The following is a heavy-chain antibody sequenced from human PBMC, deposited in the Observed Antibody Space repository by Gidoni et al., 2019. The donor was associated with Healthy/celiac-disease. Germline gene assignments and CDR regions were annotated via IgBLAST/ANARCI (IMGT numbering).Heavy chain of an antibody. J-gene: IGHJ4*02. D-gene: IGHD5-18*01. Sequence: QLQLQESGPGLVKPSEPLSLTCTVSGGSISSSSYYWGWIRQPQGKVREWIGSIYYIGSTYYNPSRKSRVTISVDTSKNQFSLKLSSLTAADTAVYYCASNTAHWGQGTLVTVSS. CDR3: ASNTAH. CDR1: GGSISSSSYY. V-gene: IGHV4-39*07. CDR2: IYYIGST.